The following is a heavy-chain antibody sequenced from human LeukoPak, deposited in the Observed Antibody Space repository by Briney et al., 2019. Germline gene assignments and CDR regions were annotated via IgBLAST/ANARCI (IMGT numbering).Heavy chain of an antibody. V-gene: IGHV4-59*08. CDR3: ARIRTYYDILTGYYEIYFDY. CDR2: IYYSGST. J-gene: IGHJ4*02. Sequence: PSETLSLTCTVSGGSISSYYWSWIRQPPGKGLEWIGYIYYSGSTNYNSSLKSRVTISVDTSKNQFSLKLSSVTAADTAVYYCARIRTYYDILTGYYEIYFDYWGQGTLVTVSS. CDR1: GGSISSYY. D-gene: IGHD3-9*01.